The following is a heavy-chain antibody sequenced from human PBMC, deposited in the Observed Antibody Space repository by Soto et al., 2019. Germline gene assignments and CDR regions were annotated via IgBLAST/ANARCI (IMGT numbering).Heavy chain of an antibody. CDR1: GGTFSSYA. V-gene: IGHV1-69*01. Sequence: QVQLVQSGAEVKKPGSSVKVSCKASGGTFSSYAISWVRQAPGQGLEWMGGIIPIFGTANYAQKFQGRVTITADESTSTAYMELSSLRSEDTAVYYCARGHCSSTSFDVGIYYYYGMDVWCQGTTVTDSS. D-gene: IGHD2-2*01. CDR3: ARGHCSSTSFDVGIYYYYGMDV. J-gene: IGHJ6*02. CDR2: IIPIFGTA.